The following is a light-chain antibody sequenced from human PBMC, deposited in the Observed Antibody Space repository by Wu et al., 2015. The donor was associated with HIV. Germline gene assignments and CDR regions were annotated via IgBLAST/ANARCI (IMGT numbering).Light chain of an antibody. V-gene: IGKV3-20*01. J-gene: IGKJ2*01. CDR1: QSVSSSY. CDR3: QHYGSSPYT. Sequence: EIVLTQSPGTLSLSPGERATLSCRASQSVSSSYLAWYQQKPGQAPRLLIYGASSRATGIPDRFSGSGSGTDFTLTISRLEPEDFAAYYCQHYGSSPYTLDQG. CDR2: GAS.